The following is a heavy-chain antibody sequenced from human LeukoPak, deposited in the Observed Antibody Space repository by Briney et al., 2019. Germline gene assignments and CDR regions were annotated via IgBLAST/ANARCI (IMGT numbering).Heavy chain of an antibody. CDR1: GFTFSSYA. D-gene: IGHD2-15*01. V-gene: IGHV3-23*01. CDR3: ARESAGISSDI. J-gene: IGHJ3*02. Sequence: GGSLRLSCAASGFTFSSYAMSWVRQAPGKGLEWVSGISSSGGSTYYADSVKGRFTISRDNSKNTLYLQMNSLRVEDTAVYYCARESAGISSDIWGQGTMVTVSS. CDR2: ISSSGGST.